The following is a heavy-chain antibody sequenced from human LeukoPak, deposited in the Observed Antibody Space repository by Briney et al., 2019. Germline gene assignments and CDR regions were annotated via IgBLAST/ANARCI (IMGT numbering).Heavy chain of an antibody. V-gene: IGHV3-23*01. CDR2: ISVSGNT. D-gene: IGHD3-22*01. CDR3: ANDGAYYDSSTDAFDI. CDR1: GFTLSGYA. J-gene: IGHJ3*02. Sequence: GGSLRLSCAASGFTLSGYAMSWVRQSPGKGLEWVSAISVSGNTYHADSVKGRFIISRDNSKNTLYLQMNSLRAEDTAVYYCANDGAYYDSSTDAFDIWGQGTMVTVSS.